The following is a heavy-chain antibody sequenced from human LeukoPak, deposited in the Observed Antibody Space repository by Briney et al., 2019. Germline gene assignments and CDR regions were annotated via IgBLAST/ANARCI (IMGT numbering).Heavy chain of an antibody. D-gene: IGHD2-2*01. CDR1: GYTFTSYG. Sequence: ASVKVSCKASGYTFTSYGISWVRQAPGQGLEWMGWISAYNGNTNYAQKLQGRVTMTTDTSTSTAYMELGSLRSDDTAVYYCARDPEDIVVVPAAISNWFDPWGQGTLVTVSS. J-gene: IGHJ5*02. V-gene: IGHV1-18*01. CDR3: ARDPEDIVVVPAAISNWFDP. CDR2: ISAYNGNT.